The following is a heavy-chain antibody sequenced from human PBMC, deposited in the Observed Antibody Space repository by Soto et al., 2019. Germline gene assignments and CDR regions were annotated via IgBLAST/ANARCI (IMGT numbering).Heavy chain of an antibody. Sequence: QVQLVQSGAEVKKPGASVKVSCKASGYTFTSYGISWVRQAPGQGLEWMGWISAYNGNTNYAQKLQGRVTMTTDTSTSAAYMELRSLRSDDTAVYCCAREGEGYYDFLSGDYFGFWGQGTLVTGSS. J-gene: IGHJ4*02. V-gene: IGHV1-18*04. CDR3: AREGEGYYDFLSGDYFGF. CDR2: ISAYNGNT. CDR1: GYTFTSYG. D-gene: IGHD3-3*01.